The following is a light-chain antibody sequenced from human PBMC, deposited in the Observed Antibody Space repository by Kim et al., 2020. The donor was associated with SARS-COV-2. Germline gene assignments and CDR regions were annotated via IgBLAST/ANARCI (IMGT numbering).Light chain of an antibody. J-gene: IGLJ2*01. V-gene: IGLV3-21*04. CDR2: NDS. Sequence: SYELTQPPSLSVAPGKTARITCGGNNIERKRVHWYQQKPGQAPALVIYNDSDWPSGVPERFSGSNSGNTATLTISRVEAGDEADYYCQVWDSSSDHVVFGGGTQLTVL. CDR1: NIERKR. CDR3: QVWDSSSDHVV.